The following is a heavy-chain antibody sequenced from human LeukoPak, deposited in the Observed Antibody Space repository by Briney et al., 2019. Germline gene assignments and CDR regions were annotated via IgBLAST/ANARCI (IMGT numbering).Heavy chain of an antibody. CDR1: GFTFSSYE. CDR3: VAGLGDYYYYYMDV. CDR2: ISSSSSTI. D-gene: IGHD6-19*01. Sequence: GGSLRLSCAASGFTFSSYEMNWVRQAPGKGLEWVSYISSSSSTIYYADSVKGRFTISRDNAKNSLYLQLNSLRAEDTAVYYCVAGLGDYYYYYMDVWGKGTTVTVSS. J-gene: IGHJ6*03. V-gene: IGHV3-48*01.